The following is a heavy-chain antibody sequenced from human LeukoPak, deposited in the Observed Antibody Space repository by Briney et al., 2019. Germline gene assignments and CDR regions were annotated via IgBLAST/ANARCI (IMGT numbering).Heavy chain of an antibody. D-gene: IGHD6-19*01. CDR3: ARDAQWLVPEGYFYYMDV. Sequence: GGSLRLSCAGSGFTFSRYSMNWFRQAAGKGLEGVSSISSRGTNIFYADSVKGRLTISRDNAKNSLYLQMNSLGAEDTAVYYCARDAQWLVPEGYFYYMDVWGKGTTVTVSS. V-gene: IGHV3-21*01. J-gene: IGHJ6*03. CDR2: ISSRGTNI. CDR1: GFTFSRYS.